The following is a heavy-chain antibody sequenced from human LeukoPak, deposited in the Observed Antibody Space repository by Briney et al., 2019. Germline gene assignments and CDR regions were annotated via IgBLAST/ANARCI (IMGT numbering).Heavy chain of an antibody. V-gene: IGHV3-23*01. CDR2: ICGHGISI. CDR1: GFTFSNYV. D-gene: IGHD3-16*02. Sequence: GGSLRLSCEASGFTFSNYVMSWVRQAPGKGLEWISGICGHGISIYYADSVEGRFTITRDNSKNTLYLQMNSLRAEDTAVYYCAKEANYVGGSYPPATWDYWGQGTLGTVSS. J-gene: IGHJ4*02. CDR3: AKEANYVGGSYPPATWDY.